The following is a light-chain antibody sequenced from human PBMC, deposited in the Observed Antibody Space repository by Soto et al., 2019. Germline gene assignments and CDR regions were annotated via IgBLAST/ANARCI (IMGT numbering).Light chain of an antibody. Sequence: IQLTQSPSFLSASVGDRVTITCRASQGISSYLAWYQQKPGKAPELLIYAASTLQSGVPSRFSGSGSGTEFTLTISSLQPEDFATYYCQQLNSYPFTFGGGTKVDIK. J-gene: IGKJ4*01. CDR2: AAS. V-gene: IGKV1-9*01. CDR1: QGISSY. CDR3: QQLNSYPFT.